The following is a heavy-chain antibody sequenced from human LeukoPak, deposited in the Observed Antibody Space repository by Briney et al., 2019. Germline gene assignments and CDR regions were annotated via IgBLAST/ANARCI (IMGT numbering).Heavy chain of an antibody. V-gene: IGHV3-48*03. CDR1: GFTFNTYE. Sequence: GXSLXLSCAASGFTFNTYEMSWVRQAPGKGLEWVSCVSSSGTTMYHADSVKGRFTISRDNAKNSLYLQMNSLRAEDAAVYYCARRYCSSASCLFDYGGQGTLVTVS. CDR2: VSSSGTTM. CDR3: ARRYCSSASCLFDY. D-gene: IGHD2-2*01. J-gene: IGHJ4*02.